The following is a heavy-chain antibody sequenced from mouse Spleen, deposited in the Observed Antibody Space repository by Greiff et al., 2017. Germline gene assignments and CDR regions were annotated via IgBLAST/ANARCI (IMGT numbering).Heavy chain of an antibody. CDR1: GYTFTSYW. CDR3: ARSYYMGKYDYYAMDY. Sequence: QVQLQQPGAELVMPGASVKLSCKASGYTFTSYWMHWVKQRPGQGLEWIGEIDPSDSYTNYNQKFKGKATLTVDKSSSTAYMQLSSLTSEDSAVYYCARSYYMGKYDYYAMDYWGQGTSVTVSS. CDR2: IDPSDSYT. J-gene: IGHJ4*01. V-gene: IGHV1-69*01. D-gene: IGHD2-12*01.